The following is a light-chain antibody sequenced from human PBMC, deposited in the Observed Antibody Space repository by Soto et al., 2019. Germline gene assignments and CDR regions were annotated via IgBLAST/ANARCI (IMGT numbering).Light chain of an antibody. CDR3: QQYNNWPIT. Sequence: EIVMTQSPATLSVSPGERATRSCRASQSVSSNLAWYQQKPGQAPMLRIYGASTRATGIPARFSGSGSGTESTLTLRRLQSEDFAVYYCQQYNNWPITFGQGTRLEIK. CDR1: QSVSSN. J-gene: IGKJ5*01. CDR2: GAS. V-gene: IGKV3-15*01.